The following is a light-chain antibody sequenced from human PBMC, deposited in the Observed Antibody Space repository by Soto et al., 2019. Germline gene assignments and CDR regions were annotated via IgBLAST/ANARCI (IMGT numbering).Light chain of an antibody. Sequence: QSVLTQPASVSGSPGQSITISCTGTISDVGGYNYVSWYQQHPGKAPKLMIYDVSNRPSGVSNRFSGSKSGNTASLTISGLQSEDEADYYCSSYTSSSTYDIGSGTKVHVL. J-gene: IGLJ1*01. CDR2: DVS. V-gene: IGLV2-14*03. CDR3: SSYTSSSTYD. CDR1: ISDVGGYNY.